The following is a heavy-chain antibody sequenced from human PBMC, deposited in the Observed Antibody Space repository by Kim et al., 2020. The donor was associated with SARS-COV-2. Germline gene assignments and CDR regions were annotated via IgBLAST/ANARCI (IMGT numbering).Heavy chain of an antibody. CDR3: VRDAGALALGTRRHDY. Sequence: DYMTGRFNISRDNSKNTLYLHMNRLRADDTAVYYCVRDAGALALGTRRHDYWGQGTLVTVSS. V-gene: IGHV3-23*01. J-gene: IGHJ4*02. D-gene: IGHD1-7*01.